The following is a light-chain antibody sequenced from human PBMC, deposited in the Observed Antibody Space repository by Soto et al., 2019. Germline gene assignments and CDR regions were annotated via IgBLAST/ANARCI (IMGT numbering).Light chain of an antibody. CDR3: CSYAGSYTSYV. Sequence: QSVLTQPPCASGSPGQSVTISCTGTKSDIGVYDFVSGYQHHPGKAPRLIIYEVVQRPSGVPDRFSGSKSGNTASLTVSGPQAADEDDYYCCSYAGSYTSYVFGTGTKVTVL. J-gene: IGLJ1*01. V-gene: IGLV2-8*01. CDR2: EVV. CDR1: KSDIGVYDF.